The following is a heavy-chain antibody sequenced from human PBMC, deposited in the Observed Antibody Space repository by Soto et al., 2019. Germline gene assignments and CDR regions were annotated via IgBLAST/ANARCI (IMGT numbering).Heavy chain of an antibody. CDR3: ARGLGYCTNGVCYDDAFDI. CDR1: GFTFSSYA. CDR2: ISSNGGST. V-gene: IGHV3-64*02. Sequence: PGGSLRLSCAASGFTFSSYAMHWVRQAPGKGLEYVSAISSNGGSTYYADSVKGRFTISRDNSKNTLYLQMGSLRAEDMAVYYCARGLGYCTNGVCYDDAFDIWGQGKMVTVSS. J-gene: IGHJ3*02. D-gene: IGHD2-8*01.